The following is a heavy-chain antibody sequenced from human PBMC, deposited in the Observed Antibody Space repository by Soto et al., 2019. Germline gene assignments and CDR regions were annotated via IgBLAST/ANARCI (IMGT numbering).Heavy chain of an antibody. CDR3: AKDRFYYDSSAYYYDAFDI. D-gene: IGHD3-22*01. V-gene: IGHV3-23*01. CDR1: GFTFTNYA. J-gene: IGHJ3*02. Sequence: GGSLRLSCAASGFTFTNYALSWVRQPPGKGLAWVSTISDGGGTYYADSVKGRFTISRDSSKNTVYLQMNSLRAEDTAIYYCAKDRFYYDSSAYYYDAFDIWGQGTMVTVS. CDR2: ISDGGGT.